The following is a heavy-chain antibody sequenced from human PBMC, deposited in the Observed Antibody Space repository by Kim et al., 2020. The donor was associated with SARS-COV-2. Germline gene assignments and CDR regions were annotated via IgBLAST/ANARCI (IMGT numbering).Heavy chain of an antibody. CDR1: GGSICSYY. CDR3: ARLIDVDTADRNNYYYYYGMDV. Sequence: SETLSLTCTVSGGSICSYYWSWIRQPPGKGLEWIGYIYYSGSTNYNHSLKSRVTISVDTSKNQFSLKLSSVTAADTAVYYCARLIDVDTADRNNYYYYYGMDVWGKGTTVTVSS. CDR2: IYYSGST. D-gene: IGHD5-18*01. V-gene: IGHV4-59*08. J-gene: IGHJ6*04.